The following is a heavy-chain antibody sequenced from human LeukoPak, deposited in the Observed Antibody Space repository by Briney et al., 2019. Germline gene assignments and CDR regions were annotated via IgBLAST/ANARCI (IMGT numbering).Heavy chain of an antibody. Sequence: ASVKVSCKAFGYTFTSNYMHWVRQAPGQGPEWMGVISPSGGSTTYAQKFQGRVTLTRDMSTSTDYLELSSLRSEDTAVYYCARDNSVRDAAWWFNPWGQGTLVTVSS. V-gene: IGHV1-46*01. CDR2: ISPSGGST. CDR1: GYTFTSNY. J-gene: IGHJ5*02. D-gene: IGHD5-24*01. CDR3: ARDNSVRDAAWWFNP.